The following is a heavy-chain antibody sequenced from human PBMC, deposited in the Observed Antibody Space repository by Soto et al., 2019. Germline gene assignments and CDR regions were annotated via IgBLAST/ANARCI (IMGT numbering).Heavy chain of an antibody. CDR2: IYWDDDE. CDR3: VRNWRYYGGDYYYGMDA. V-gene: IGHV2-5*02. Sequence: ITLKESGPTLVKPTQTLTLTCTFSGFSLNTGGVGLAWVRQPRGKAMEWLALIYWDDDERYRPSLRSRLNILKDTVNNRVVLTMTTMDPEDPATYYCVRNWRYYGGDYYYGMDAWGQGTTVTVSS. J-gene: IGHJ6*02. D-gene: IGHD3-10*01. CDR1: GFSLNTGGVG.